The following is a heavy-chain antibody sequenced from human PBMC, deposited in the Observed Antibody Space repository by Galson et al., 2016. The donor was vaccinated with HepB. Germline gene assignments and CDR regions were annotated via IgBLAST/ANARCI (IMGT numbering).Heavy chain of an antibody. CDR1: GFTVSS. D-gene: IGHD1-7*01. CDR2: IYSGGST. Sequence: SLRLSCAASGFTVSSMTWVRQAPGKGLEWVSVIYSGGSTYYTDSVKGRFTISRDNSKNTVYLQMNSLRAEDTAVYYCARASGYNWNYLMIFNYFDYWGQGTLVTVSS. V-gene: IGHV3-53*01. J-gene: IGHJ4*02. CDR3: ARASGYNWNYLMIFNYFDY.